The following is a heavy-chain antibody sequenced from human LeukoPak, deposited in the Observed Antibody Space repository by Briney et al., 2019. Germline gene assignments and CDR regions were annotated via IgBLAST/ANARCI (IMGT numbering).Heavy chain of an antibody. Sequence: VSVKVPCKASGYTFTGHYMHWGRQAPGQGLEWMGWINPNNGDTNYAQKFQGRVTMTRDTSISTAYMELSRLRSDDTAVYYCARGYALYSGRYIDFDYWGQGTLVTVSS. CDR3: ARGYALYSGRYIDFDY. D-gene: IGHD1-26*01. CDR2: INPNNGDT. CDR1: GYTFTGHY. V-gene: IGHV1-2*02. J-gene: IGHJ4*02.